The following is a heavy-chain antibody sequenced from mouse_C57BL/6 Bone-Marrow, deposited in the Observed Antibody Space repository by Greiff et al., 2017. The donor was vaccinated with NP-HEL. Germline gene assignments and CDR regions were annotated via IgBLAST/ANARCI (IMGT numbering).Heavy chain of an antibody. Sequence: EVLLVESEGGLVQPGGSMKLSCTASGFTFSDYYMAWVRQVPEKGLEWVANINYDGSSTYYLDSLKSRFIISRDNAKNILYLQMSSLKSEDTATYYCARALYGKMDYWGQGTTLTVSS. V-gene: IGHV5-16*01. CDR1: GFTFSDYY. J-gene: IGHJ2*01. CDR2: INYDGSST. D-gene: IGHD2-1*01. CDR3: ARALYGKMDY.